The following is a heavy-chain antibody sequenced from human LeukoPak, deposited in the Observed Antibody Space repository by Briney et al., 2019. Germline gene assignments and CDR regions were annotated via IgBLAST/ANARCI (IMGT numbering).Heavy chain of an antibody. V-gene: IGHV1-2*02. D-gene: IGHD3-10*01. CDR3: ARNIWFGESADAFDI. CDR2: INPNSGGT. Sequence: GASVKVSCKASGYTFTGYYMHWVRQAPGQGLEWMGWINPNSGGTNYAQKFQGRVTMTRDKSIRTAYMELSRLTSDDTAVYYCARNIWFGESADAFDIWGQGTMVTVSP. CDR1: GYTFTGYY. J-gene: IGHJ3*02.